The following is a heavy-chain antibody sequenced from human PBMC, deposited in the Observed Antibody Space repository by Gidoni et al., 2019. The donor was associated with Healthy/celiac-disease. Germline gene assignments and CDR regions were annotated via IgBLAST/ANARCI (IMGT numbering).Heavy chain of an antibody. D-gene: IGHD2-15*01. Sequence: QVQLQESGPGLVKPSETLSLTCTISGGSISSYDWRWIRKPPGKGLEWIGYIYYSGSTNYNPSLKSRVTISVDTSKNQFSLKLSFGTAADTAVYYCARSMVVRSNWYFDLWGRGTLVTVSS. CDR2: IYYSGST. CDR1: GGSISSYD. V-gene: IGHV4-59*08. J-gene: IGHJ2*01. CDR3: ARSMVVRSNWYFDL.